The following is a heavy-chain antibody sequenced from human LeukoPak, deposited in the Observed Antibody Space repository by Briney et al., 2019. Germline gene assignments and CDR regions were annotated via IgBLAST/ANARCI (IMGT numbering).Heavy chain of an antibody. J-gene: IGHJ5*02. Sequence: ASVKVSCKASGYTFTGYYMHWVRQAPGQGLEWMGWINPNSGGTNYAQKFQGRVTMTRDTSISTAYMELSRLRSDDTAVYYCATLWFGEPEASHWFDPWGQGTLVTVSS. CDR2: INPNSGGT. V-gene: IGHV1-2*02. D-gene: IGHD3-10*01. CDR3: ATLWFGEPEASHWFDP. CDR1: GYTFTGYY.